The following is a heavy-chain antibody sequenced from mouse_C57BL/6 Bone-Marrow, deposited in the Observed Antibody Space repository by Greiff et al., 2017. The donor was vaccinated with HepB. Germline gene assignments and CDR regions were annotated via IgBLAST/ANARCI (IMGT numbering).Heavy chain of an antibody. Sequence: QVQLQQSGAELVRPGPSVKMSCKASGYTFTNYWIGWAKQRPGHGLEWIGDIYPGGGYTNYNEKFKGKATLTADKSSSTAYMQFSSLTSEDSAIYYCARGRQGLWGYAMDYWGQGTSVTVSS. J-gene: IGHJ4*01. CDR2: IYPGGGYT. D-gene: IGHD1-1*02. V-gene: IGHV1-63*01. CDR1: GYTFTNYW. CDR3: ARGRQGLWGYAMDY.